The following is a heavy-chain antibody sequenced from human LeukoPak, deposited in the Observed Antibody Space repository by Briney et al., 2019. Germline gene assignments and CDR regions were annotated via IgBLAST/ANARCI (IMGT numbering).Heavy chain of an antibody. CDR1: GGSISSGGYY. V-gene: IGHV4-39*07. J-gene: IGHJ4*02. Sequence: SETLSLTRTVSGGSISSGGYYWGWSRQPPGKGLEWIGSIYYSGSTYYNPSLKSRVTISVDTSKNQFSLKLSSVTAADTAVYYCARDLHCGGDCWGQGTLVTVSS. CDR2: IYYSGST. CDR3: ARDLHCGGDC. D-gene: IGHD2-21*01.